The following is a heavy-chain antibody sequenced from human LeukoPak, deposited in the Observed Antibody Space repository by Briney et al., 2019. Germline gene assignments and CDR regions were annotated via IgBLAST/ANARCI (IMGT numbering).Heavy chain of an antibody. J-gene: IGHJ5*02. D-gene: IGHD3-10*01. Sequence: GGSLRLSCAASGFTFSSYAMHWVRQAPGKGLEWVAVISYDGSNKYYADSVKGRFTISRDNSKNTLYLQMNSLRAEDTAVYYCAREGRVGYYGSGSYSPHNWFDPWGQGTPVTVSS. CDR2: ISYDGSNK. V-gene: IGHV3-30*04. CDR1: GFTFSSYA. CDR3: AREGRVGYYGSGSYSPHNWFDP.